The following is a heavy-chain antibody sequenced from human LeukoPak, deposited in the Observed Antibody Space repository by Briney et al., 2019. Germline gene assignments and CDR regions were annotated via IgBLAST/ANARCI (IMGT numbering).Heavy chain of an antibody. D-gene: IGHD2-21*01. CDR2: IIPIFGTK. V-gene: IGHV1-69*06. CDR3: ASPRFPYYRLSGADYYYMDV. Sequence: SVKVSCKASGGTFSSYAISWVRQAPGQGLEWMGGIIPIFGTKNYAQKFQGRVTITADKSATTAYMELSSLRSEDTAVYYCASPRFPYYRLSGADYYYMDVWAKGTTVTVSS. CDR1: GGTFSSYA. J-gene: IGHJ6*03.